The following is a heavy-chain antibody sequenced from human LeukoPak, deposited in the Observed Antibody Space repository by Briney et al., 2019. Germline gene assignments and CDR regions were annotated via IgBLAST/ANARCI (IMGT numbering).Heavy chain of an antibody. CDR1: GFTFSNAW. CDR3: TTFKYYYDSSGYYYR. Sequence: PGGSLRLSCAASGFTFSNAWMSWVRQAPGKGLEWVGRIKSKTDGGTTDYAAPVKGRFTISRDDSKNTLYLQMNSLKTEDTAVYYCTTFKYYYDSSGYYYRWGQGTLVTVSS. V-gene: IGHV3-15*01. J-gene: IGHJ4*02. CDR2: IKSKTDGGTT. D-gene: IGHD3-22*01.